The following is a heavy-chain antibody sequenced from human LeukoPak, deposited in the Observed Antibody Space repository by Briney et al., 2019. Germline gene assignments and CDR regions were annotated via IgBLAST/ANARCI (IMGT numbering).Heavy chain of an antibody. Sequence: SVKVSCKASGGTFSSYAISWVRQAPGQGLEWMGGIIPTFGTANYAQKFQGRVTITADESTSTAYMELSSLRSEDTAVYYCAREEMATIMTPYYFDYWGQGTLVTVSS. D-gene: IGHD5-24*01. J-gene: IGHJ4*02. CDR1: GGTFSSYA. CDR2: IIPTFGTA. CDR3: AREEMATIMTPYYFDY. V-gene: IGHV1-69*13.